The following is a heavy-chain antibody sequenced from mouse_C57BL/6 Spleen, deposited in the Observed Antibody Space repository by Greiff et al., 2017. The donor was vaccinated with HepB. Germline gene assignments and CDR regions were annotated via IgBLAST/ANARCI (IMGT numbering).Heavy chain of an antibody. CDR2: IDPETGGT. Sequence: VQRVESGAELVRPGASVTLSCKASGYTFTDYEMHWVKQTPVHGLEWIGAIDPETGGTAYNQKFKGKAILTADKSSSTAYMELRSLTSEDSAVYYCTRRNYGSRRGFAYWGQGTLVTVSA. V-gene: IGHV1-15*01. CDR3: TRRNYGSRRGFAY. J-gene: IGHJ3*01. CDR1: GYTFTDYE. D-gene: IGHD1-1*01.